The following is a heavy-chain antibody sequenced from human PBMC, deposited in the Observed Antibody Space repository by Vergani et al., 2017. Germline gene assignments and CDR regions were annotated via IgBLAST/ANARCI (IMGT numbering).Heavy chain of an antibody. V-gene: IGHV3-9*01. J-gene: IGHJ6*02. CDR1: GFTFDDYA. CDR2: ISWNSGSI. CDR3: ARDHDCSGGSCYRTYYYYGMDV. D-gene: IGHD2-15*01. Sequence: EVQLVESGGGLVQPGRSLRLSCAASGFTFDDYAMHWVRQAPGKGLEWVSGISWNSGSIGYADSVKGRFTISRDNAKNSLYLQMNSLRAEDTAVYYCARDHDCSGGSCYRTYYYYGMDVWGQGTTVTVSS.